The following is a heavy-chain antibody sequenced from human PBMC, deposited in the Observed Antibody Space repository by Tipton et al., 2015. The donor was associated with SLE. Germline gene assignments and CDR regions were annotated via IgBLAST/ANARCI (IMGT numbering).Heavy chain of an antibody. CDR3: ARGTPFLEWEGNYFDP. CDR1: GGSISNYY. V-gene: IGHV4-59*01. D-gene: IGHD3-3*01. Sequence: TLSLTCTVSGGSISNYYWSWIRQPPGKGLEWIGYIYFSGSANYNPSLKSRVTISLDTSKNQFSLKLSSVTAADTAVYYCARGTPFLEWEGNYFDPWGQGTLVTVSS. CDR2: IYFSGSA. J-gene: IGHJ5*02.